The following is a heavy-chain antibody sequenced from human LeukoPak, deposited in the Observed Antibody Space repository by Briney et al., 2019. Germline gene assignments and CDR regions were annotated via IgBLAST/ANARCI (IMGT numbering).Heavy chain of an antibody. J-gene: IGHJ6*03. CDR1: GFTFSSYA. D-gene: IGHD3-16*01. CDR3: AKGLRTGVGPYMGYHYYMDV. V-gene: IGHV3-23*01. Sequence: GGSLRLSCAASGFTFSSYATSWVRQAPGKGLKWVSTINNGAGTYYADSVKGRSTISRDNSYNTVSLQMNSLRDEDTGVYYCAKGLRTGVGPYMGYHYYMDVWGKGATVTVSS. CDR2: INNGAGT.